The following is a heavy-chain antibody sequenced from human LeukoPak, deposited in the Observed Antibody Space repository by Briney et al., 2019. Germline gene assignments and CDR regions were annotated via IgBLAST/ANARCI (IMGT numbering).Heavy chain of an antibody. D-gene: IGHD1-26*01. Sequence: GGSLRLSCSASGFTFSDYVMTWVRQAPGKGLEWVSAISGSGGSTHYADSVKGRFTISRDNSKNTLYLQMNSLRAEDTAVYYCAKGGSGSYYRYYFDCWGQGTLVTVSS. V-gene: IGHV3-23*01. J-gene: IGHJ4*02. CDR1: GFTFSDYV. CDR2: ISGSGGST. CDR3: AKGGSGSYYRYYFDC.